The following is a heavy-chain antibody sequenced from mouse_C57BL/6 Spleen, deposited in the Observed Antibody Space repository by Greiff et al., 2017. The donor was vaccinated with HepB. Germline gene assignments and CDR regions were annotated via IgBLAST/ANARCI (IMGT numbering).Heavy chain of an antibody. CDR1: GFTFSNYW. CDR2: IRLKSDNYAT. D-gene: IGHD4-1*01. Sequence: DVMLVESGGGLVQPGGSMKLSCVASGFTFSNYWMNWVRQSPEKGLEWVAQIRLKSDNYATHYAESVKGRFTISRDDSKSSVYLQMNNLRAEDTGIYYCTGTNWDFDYWGQGTTLTVSS. CDR3: TGTNWDFDY. V-gene: IGHV6-3*01. J-gene: IGHJ2*01.